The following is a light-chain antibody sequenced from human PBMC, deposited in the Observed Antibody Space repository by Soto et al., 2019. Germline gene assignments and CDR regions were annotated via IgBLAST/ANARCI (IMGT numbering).Light chain of an antibody. V-gene: IGKV3-15*01. Sequence: ELLMTQSPATLSVSPGETVTFSCRASRSVSNRLAWYQHKPGQSPRLLISGASNGATGIPPKFSGSGSGTEFALTVDSLQCDDIAVYYCQQYYNWPVTFGGGTKVDI. CDR1: RSVSNR. J-gene: IGKJ4*01. CDR2: GAS. CDR3: QQYYNWPVT.